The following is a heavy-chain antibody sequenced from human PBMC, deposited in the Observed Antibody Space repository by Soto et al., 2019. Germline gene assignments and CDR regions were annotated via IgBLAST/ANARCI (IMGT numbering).Heavy chain of an antibody. V-gene: IGHV3-43*01. J-gene: IGHJ4*02. Sequence: EVQLVESGGVVVQPGGSLRLSCAASGFTFDDYTMHWVRQAPGKGLEWVSLISWDGGSTYYADSVKGRFTISRDNSKNSLYLQMNSLRTEDTALYYCAKATAMTAAAGTTFDYWGQGTLVTVSS. CDR3: AKATAMTAAAGTTFDY. D-gene: IGHD6-13*01. CDR2: ISWDGGST. CDR1: GFTFDDYT.